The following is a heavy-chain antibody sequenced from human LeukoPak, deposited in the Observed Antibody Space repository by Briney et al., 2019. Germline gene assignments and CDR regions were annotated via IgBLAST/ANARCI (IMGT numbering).Heavy chain of an antibody. CDR3: ARSRAPYGSGSYGAFDI. D-gene: IGHD3-10*01. CDR1: GYSFTSYL. J-gene: IGHJ3*02. Sequence: GESLKISCKGSGYSFTSYLIGWVRQMPGKGLEGMGLIYPGGSDTRHSPSFKGQVTISADKSISPAYLQWSSLKASDTAMYCCARSRAPYGSGSYGAFDIWGQGTMVTVSS. V-gene: IGHV5-51*01. CDR2: IYPGGSDT.